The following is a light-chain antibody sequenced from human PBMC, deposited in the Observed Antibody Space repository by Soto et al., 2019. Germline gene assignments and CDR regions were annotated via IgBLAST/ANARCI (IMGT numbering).Light chain of an antibody. CDR2: GAS. CDR1: QSVSSSY. J-gene: IGKJ1*01. Sequence: ENVLTQSPGTLSLSPGERASLSCRASQSVSSSYLTWYQQKPGQAPRLLIYGASSRATGILDRFSGSGSGTDFTLTISRLEPEDFAVYYCQQFGSSPWTFGQGKKVEI. CDR3: QQFGSSPWT. V-gene: IGKV3-20*01.